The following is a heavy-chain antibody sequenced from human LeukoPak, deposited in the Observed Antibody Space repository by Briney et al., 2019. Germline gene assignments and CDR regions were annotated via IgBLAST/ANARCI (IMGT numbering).Heavy chain of an antibody. CDR1: GFTFSSYA. D-gene: IGHD1-20*01. CDR3: ARGKPVTGTPDYYSYGMDV. J-gene: IGHJ6*02. Sequence: SGGSLRLSRAASGFTFSSYAMSWVRQAPGKGLEWVSAISGSGGSTYYADSVKGRFTISRDNSKNTLYLQMNSLRAEDTALYYCARGKPVTGTPDYYSYGMDVWGQGTMVTVSS. CDR2: ISGSGGST. V-gene: IGHV3-23*01.